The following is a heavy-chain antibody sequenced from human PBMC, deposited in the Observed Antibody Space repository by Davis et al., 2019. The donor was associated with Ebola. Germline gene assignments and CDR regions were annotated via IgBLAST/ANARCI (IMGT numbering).Heavy chain of an antibody. J-gene: IGHJ6*02. Sequence: PSETLSLTCTVSGGSISSYYWSWIRQPPGKGLEWIGYIYYSGSTNYNPSLKSRVTISVDTSKNQFSLKLSSVTAADTAVYYCARQPEHSSSWYGGRYYGMDVWGQGTTVTVSS. CDR3: ARQPEHSSSWYGGRYYGMDV. CDR1: GGSISSYY. D-gene: IGHD6-13*01. V-gene: IGHV4-59*08. CDR2: IYYSGST.